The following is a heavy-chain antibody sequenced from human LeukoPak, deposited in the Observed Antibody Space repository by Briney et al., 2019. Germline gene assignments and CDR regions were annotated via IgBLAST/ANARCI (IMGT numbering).Heavy chain of an antibody. J-gene: IGHJ4*02. CDR2: ISSSSSYI. Sequence: GGSLRLSCAASGFTFSSYSMNWVRQTPGKGLEWVSSISSSSSYIYYADSVKARFTISRDNAKNTLYLQMNSLRAEDTAVYYCARDSGSGSYSGYWGLGTLVTVSS. V-gene: IGHV3-21*01. CDR1: GFTFSSYS. CDR3: ARDSGSGSYSGY. D-gene: IGHD3-10*01.